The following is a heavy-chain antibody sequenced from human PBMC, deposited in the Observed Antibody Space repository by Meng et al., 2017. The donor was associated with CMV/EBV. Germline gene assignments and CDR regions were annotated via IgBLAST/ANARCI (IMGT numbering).Heavy chain of an antibody. D-gene: IGHD3-3*01. CDR2: ISSSGSTI. J-gene: IGHJ3*02. V-gene: IGHV3-11*01. CDR3: AREIVRSYYDFWSGYYSVPTGAFDI. CDR1: GFTFSDYY. Sequence: LSLTCAASGFTFSDYYMSWIRQAPGKGLEWVSYISSSGSTIYYADSVKGRFTISRDNAKNSLYLQMNSLRAEDTAVYYCAREIVRSYYDFWSGYYSVPTGAFDIWGQGTMVTVSS.